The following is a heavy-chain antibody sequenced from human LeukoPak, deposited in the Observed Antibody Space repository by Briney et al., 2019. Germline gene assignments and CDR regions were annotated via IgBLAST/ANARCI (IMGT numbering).Heavy chain of an antibody. CDR1: GFTFSSYT. CDR2: ISFDGSNK. CDR3: AREELGSSLGFDP. J-gene: IGHJ5*02. D-gene: IGHD3-16*01. V-gene: IGHV3-30-3*01. Sequence: VQPGRSLRLSCAASGFTFSSYTIHWVRQPPGKGLEWVAVISFDGSNKYYADSVKGRFTISRDNSKKTLYLQMNSLRAEDTAVYYCAREELGSSLGFDPWGQGTLVTVSS.